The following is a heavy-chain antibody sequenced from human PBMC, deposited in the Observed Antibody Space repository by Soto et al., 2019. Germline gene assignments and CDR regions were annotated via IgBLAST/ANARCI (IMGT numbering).Heavy chain of an antibody. CDR1: GFTFSSYS. Sequence: EVQLVESGGGLVKPGGSLRLSCAASGFTFSSYSMNWVRQAPGKGLEWVSSISSSSSYIYYADSVKGRFTISRDNAKNSLYLQMNSLRAEDTAVYYCARDVGDYSPWFDPWGQGTLVTVSS. CDR2: ISSSSSYI. CDR3: ARDVGDYSPWFDP. V-gene: IGHV3-21*01. J-gene: IGHJ5*02. D-gene: IGHD4-4*01.